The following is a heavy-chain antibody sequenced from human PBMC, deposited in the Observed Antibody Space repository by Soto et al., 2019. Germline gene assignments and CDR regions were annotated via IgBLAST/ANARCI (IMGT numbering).Heavy chain of an antibody. CDR1: GFTFRNYI. Sequence: PGGSLRLSCAASGFTFRNYIMNWVRQAPGKGLEWVCSIDGSSSFIYYADSVKGRFTISRDNAKNSLYPQMNSLRVDDTATYYCARHGGMDVWGRGTTVTVSS. J-gene: IGHJ6*02. V-gene: IGHV3-21*01. CDR3: ARHGGMDV. CDR2: IDGSSSFI.